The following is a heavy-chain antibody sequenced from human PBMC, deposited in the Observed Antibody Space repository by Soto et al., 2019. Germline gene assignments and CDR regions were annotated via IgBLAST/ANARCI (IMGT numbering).Heavy chain of an antibody. Sequence: QVQLQESGPGLVMPSQTVSLTCTVSGASITRDNYYWTWLRQRPGKGLEWIGYIYATGSIHYSPSIESRFTMSVDTSKSQFSLKVTFVSVADTAVYYCARYCSSSSCYRKGMDVWGQGTTVTVSS. CDR1: GASITRDNYY. CDR3: ARYCSSSSCYRKGMDV. J-gene: IGHJ6*02. D-gene: IGHD2-2*01. CDR2: IYATGSI. V-gene: IGHV4-31*03.